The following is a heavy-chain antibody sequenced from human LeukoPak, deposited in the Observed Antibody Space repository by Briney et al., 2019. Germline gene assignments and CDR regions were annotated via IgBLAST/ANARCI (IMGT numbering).Heavy chain of an antibody. Sequence: SETLSLTCTVSGGSISGSSNYWGWIRQPPGQGPEWIGNIYYGGRTYYNPSLKSRVTISVDTSKNQFSLTLRSVTAADTAVYYCARHDGNSPNYYYSMDVWGQGTTVTVSS. V-gene: IGHV4-39*01. CDR2: IYYGGRT. CDR3: ARHDGNSPNYYYSMDV. CDR1: GGSISGSSNY. D-gene: IGHD4-23*01. J-gene: IGHJ6*02.